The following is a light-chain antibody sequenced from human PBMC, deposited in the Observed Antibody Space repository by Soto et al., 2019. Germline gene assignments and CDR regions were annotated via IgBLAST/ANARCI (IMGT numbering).Light chain of an antibody. CDR3: QQSYSTPFT. V-gene: IGKV1-39*01. CDR1: QSISSY. CDR2: AAY. Sequence: DIQMTQSPSSLSASVGDRVTITCRASQSISSYINWYQQKPGKAPKLLIYAAYSLQSEVPSRFSGSGSGTDFSHTSSSLQPEDFATYYCQQSYSTPFTFGPGTKVDIK. J-gene: IGKJ3*01.